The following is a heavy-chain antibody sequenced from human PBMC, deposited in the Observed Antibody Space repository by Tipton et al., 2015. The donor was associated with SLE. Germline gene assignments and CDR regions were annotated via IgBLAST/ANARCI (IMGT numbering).Heavy chain of an antibody. J-gene: IGHJ4*02. V-gene: IGHV1-24*01. D-gene: IGHD3-10*01. CDR2: FDPEDGET. CDR3: ATDSPSYYGSGSLDY. CDR1: GYTLTELS. Sequence: QSGPEVKKPGASVKVSCKVSGYTLTELSMHWVRQAPGKGLEWMGGFDPEDGETIYAQKFQGRVTMTEDTSTDTAYMELSSLRSEDTAVYYCATDSPSYYGSGSLDYWGQGTLVTVSS.